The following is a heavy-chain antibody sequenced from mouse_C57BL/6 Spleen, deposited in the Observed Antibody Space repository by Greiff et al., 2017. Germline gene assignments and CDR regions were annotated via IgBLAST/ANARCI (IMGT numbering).Heavy chain of an antibody. J-gene: IGHJ2*01. Sequence: EVKLMESGGGLVQPGGSLSLSCAASGFTFTDYYMSWVRQPPGKALEWLGFIRNKANGYTTEYSASVKGRFTISRDNSQSILYLQMNALRAEDSATYYCARYANYDCHFDYWGQGTTLTVSS. CDR1: GFTFTDYY. CDR2: IRNKANGYTT. CDR3: ARYANYDCHFDY. V-gene: IGHV7-3*01. D-gene: IGHD2-4*01.